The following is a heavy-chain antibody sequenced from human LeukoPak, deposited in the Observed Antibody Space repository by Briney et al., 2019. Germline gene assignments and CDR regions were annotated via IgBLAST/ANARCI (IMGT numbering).Heavy chain of an antibody. D-gene: IGHD4-11*01. CDR2: ITGSGGST. CDR3: PIYSNSLDY. CDR1: GFTFSTYA. V-gene: IGHV3-23*01. Sequence: TGGSLRLSCAASGFTFSTYAMGWVRQAPGEGLEWVSAITGSGGSTYYADSVKGRFTISRDNSKNTLYLQMNSLRAEDSAIYYCPIYSNSLDYWDQGTLVTVSS. J-gene: IGHJ4*02.